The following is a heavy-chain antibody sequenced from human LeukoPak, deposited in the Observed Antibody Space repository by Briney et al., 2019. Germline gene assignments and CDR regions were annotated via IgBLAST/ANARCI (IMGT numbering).Heavy chain of an antibody. J-gene: IGHJ4*02. Sequence: TSQTLSLTCTVSGGSISSGSYYWSWIRQPAGKGLEWIGRIYTSGSTNYNPSLKSRVTISIDTSKNQFSLKLSSVTAADTAVYYCARDLSSLVGAPGYWGQGTLVTVSS. CDR3: ARDLSSLVGAPGY. CDR1: GGSISSGSYY. D-gene: IGHD1-26*01. CDR2: IYTSGST. V-gene: IGHV4-61*02.